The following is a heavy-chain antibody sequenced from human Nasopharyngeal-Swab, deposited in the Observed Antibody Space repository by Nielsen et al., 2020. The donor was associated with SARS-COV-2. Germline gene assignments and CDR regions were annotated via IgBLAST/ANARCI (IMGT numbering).Heavy chain of an antibody. Sequence: KVSCKGSGYSFTSYWISWVRQMPGKGLEWMGRIDPSDSYTNYSPSFQGHVTISADKSISTAYLQWSSLKASDTAMYYCARRGYGDYRVDYWGQGTLVTVSS. CDR3: ARRGYGDYRVDY. V-gene: IGHV5-10-1*01. CDR2: IDPSDSYT. D-gene: IGHD4-17*01. J-gene: IGHJ4*02. CDR1: GYSFTSYW.